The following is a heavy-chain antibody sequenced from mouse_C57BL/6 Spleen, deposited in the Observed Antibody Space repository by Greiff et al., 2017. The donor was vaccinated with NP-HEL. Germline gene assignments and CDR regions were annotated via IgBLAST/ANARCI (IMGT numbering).Heavy chain of an antibody. Sequence: EVMLVESGGGLVKPGGSLKLSCAASGFTFSDYGMHWVRQAPEKGLEWVAYISSGGSTIYYADTVKGRFTISRDNAKNTLFLQMTSLRSEDTAMYYCARLRGYAMDYWGQGTSVTVSS. V-gene: IGHV5-17*01. CDR2: ISSGGSTI. CDR1: GFTFSDYG. CDR3: ARLRGYAMDY. J-gene: IGHJ4*01.